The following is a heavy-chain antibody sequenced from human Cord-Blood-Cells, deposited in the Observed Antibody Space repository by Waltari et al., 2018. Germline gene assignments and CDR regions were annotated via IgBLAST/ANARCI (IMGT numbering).Heavy chain of an antibody. Sequence: CAVYGGSFSGYYWSWIRQPPGKGLEWIGEINHSGSTNYNPSLKSRVTISVDTSKNQFSLKLSSVTAADTAVYYCARTLYDSSGYYSDAFDIWGQGTMVTVSS. CDR3: ARTLYDSSGYYSDAFDI. V-gene: IGHV4-34*01. J-gene: IGHJ3*02. CDR2: INHSGST. D-gene: IGHD3-22*01. CDR1: GGSFSGYY.